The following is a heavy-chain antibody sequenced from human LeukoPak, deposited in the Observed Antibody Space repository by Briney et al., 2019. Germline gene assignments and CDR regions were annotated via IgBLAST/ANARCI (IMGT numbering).Heavy chain of an antibody. CDR3: ARASYSSGWYVKYYFDY. V-gene: IGHV1-24*01. Sequence: ASVKVSCKVSGYTLTELSMHWVRQAPGKGLEWMGGFDPEDGETIYAQKFQGRVTMTEDTSTDTAYMELGSLRSDDTAVYYCARASYSSGWYVKYYFDYWGQGTLVTVSS. CDR1: GYTLTELS. D-gene: IGHD6-19*01. J-gene: IGHJ4*02. CDR2: FDPEDGET.